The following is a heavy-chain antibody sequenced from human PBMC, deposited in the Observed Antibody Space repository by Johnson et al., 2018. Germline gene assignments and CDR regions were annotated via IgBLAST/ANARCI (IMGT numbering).Heavy chain of an antibody. Sequence: VQLVESGGTVIRPGGSLRLSCVASGFIFDDYVMTWVRQPPGKGLEWVADINWNGDSTGYADSVKGRFTISRDNAKRSLYLQMNSLRAGDTALYHCARNPRRLSLGGFIRPPYYCGLDGWGQGTTVTVSS. V-gene: IGHV3-20*01. CDR1: GFIFDDYV. CDR3: ARNPRRLSLGGFIRPPYYCGLDG. D-gene: IGHD3-16*01. CDR2: INWNGDST. J-gene: IGHJ6*02.